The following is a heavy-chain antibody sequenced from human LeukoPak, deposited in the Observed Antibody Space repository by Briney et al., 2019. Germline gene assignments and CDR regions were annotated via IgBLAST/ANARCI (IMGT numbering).Heavy chain of an antibody. V-gene: IGHV3-7*01. D-gene: IGHD3-10*01. CDR2: IKQDGSEK. Sequence: PGGSLRLSCAASGFTFSSYWMSWVRQAPGKGLEWVANIKQDGSEKYYVDSVKGRFTISRDNAKNSLYLQMNSLRAEDTAVYYCARDPGLWFGELLRGGFDYWGQGTLVTVSS. CDR1: GFTFSSYW. CDR3: ARDPGLWFGELLRGGFDY. J-gene: IGHJ4*02.